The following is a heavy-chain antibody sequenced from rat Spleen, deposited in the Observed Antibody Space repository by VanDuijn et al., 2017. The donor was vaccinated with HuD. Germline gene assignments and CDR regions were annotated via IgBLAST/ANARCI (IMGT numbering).Heavy chain of an antibody. V-gene: IGHV5-31*01. Sequence: EVELVESGGGLVQPGRSMKLSCVASGLTFSNSGMAWVRQAPGRGLEWVASITNTGGGTYYPDSVKGRFTISRDNAKSTLYLQMDSLRSEDTATYYCAREGYYDGTYYPYYFDNWGQGVMVTVSS. CDR2: ITNTGGGT. CDR3: AREGYYDGTYYPYYFDN. CDR1: GLTFSNSG. D-gene: IGHD1-12*02. J-gene: IGHJ2*01.